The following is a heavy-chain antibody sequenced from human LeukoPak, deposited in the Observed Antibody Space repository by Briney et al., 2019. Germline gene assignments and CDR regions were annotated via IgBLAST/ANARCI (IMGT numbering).Heavy chain of an antibody. Sequence: GGSLRLSCAASGFTFDDYAMHWVRQAPGKGLEWVSGISWNSGSIGYADSVKGRFTISRDNAKNSLYLQMNSLRAEDMALYYCAKDMQGDFWSGYYIYYFDYWGQGTLVTVSS. CDR3: AKDMQGDFWSGYYIYYFDY. CDR2: ISWNSGSI. V-gene: IGHV3-9*03. J-gene: IGHJ4*02. CDR1: GFTFDDYA. D-gene: IGHD3-3*01.